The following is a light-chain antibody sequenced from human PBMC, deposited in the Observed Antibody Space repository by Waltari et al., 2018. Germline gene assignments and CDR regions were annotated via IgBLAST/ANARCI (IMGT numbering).Light chain of an antibody. CDR3: AAWDDSLSGYV. Sequence: QSVLTQPPSASGTPGQRVTISCSGSRTNIGSNPLNWYQQLPGTAPKLLINNNSQRPSGVPDRFSGSKSGTSASLAISWLLSDDEAEYYCAAWDDSLSGYVFGAGTNVSVL. CDR2: NNS. V-gene: IGLV1-44*01. J-gene: IGLJ1*01. CDR1: RTNIGSNP.